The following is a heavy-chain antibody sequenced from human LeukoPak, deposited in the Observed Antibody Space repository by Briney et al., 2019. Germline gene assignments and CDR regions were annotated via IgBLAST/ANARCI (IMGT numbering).Heavy chain of an antibody. Sequence: GASVTVSFTASGYTFTFYYMHWVRQAPGQGIEWMGWINPNSGGTNYAQKFQGRVTMTRDTSISTAYMELSRLRSDDTAVYYCARRTTWNDFDYWGQGTLVTVSS. CDR3: ARRTTWNDFDY. V-gene: IGHV1-2*02. D-gene: IGHD1-1*01. J-gene: IGHJ4*02. CDR1: GYTFTFYY. CDR2: INPNSGGT.